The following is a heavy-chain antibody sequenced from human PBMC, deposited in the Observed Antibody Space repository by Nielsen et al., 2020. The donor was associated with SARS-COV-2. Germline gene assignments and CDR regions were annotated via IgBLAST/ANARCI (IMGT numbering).Heavy chain of an antibody. Sequence: ASVKVSCKASGYTFTSYAMNWVRQAPGQGLEWMGWISAYNGNTNYAQKLQGRVTMTTDTSTSTAYMELRSLRSDDTAVYYCARGSGGDYYYYMDVWGKGTTVTVSS. J-gene: IGHJ6*03. D-gene: IGHD3-16*01. CDR3: ARGSGGDYYYYMDV. V-gene: IGHV1-18*01. CDR1: GYTFTSYA. CDR2: ISAYNGNT.